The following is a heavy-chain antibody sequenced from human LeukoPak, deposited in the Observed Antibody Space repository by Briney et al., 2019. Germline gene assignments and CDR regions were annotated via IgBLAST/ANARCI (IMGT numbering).Heavy chain of an antibody. CDR1: GFSFSTYE. J-gene: IGHJ3*02. V-gene: IGHV3-48*03. D-gene: IGHD3-16*01. Sequence: GGSLRLSCAASGFSFSTYEFHWVRHAPGKGLEWVSYISASGQTIYYADSVRGRFTISRDNAKNSLYLQMNSLGAEDTAVYHCARDRDVDYDNDGFDIWGQGTTVTVSS. CDR2: ISASGQTI. CDR3: ARDRDVDYDNDGFDI.